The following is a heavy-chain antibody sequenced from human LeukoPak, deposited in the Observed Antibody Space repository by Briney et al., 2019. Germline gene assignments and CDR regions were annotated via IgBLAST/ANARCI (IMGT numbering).Heavy chain of an antibody. CDR3: AGAIGYFDY. J-gene: IGHJ4*02. D-gene: IGHD2-21*01. Sequence: HTGGSLRLSCAASGFTFSSYGMHWVRQAPGKGLEWVAVISYDGSNKYYADSVKGRFTISRDNSKNTLYLQMNSLRAEDTAVYYCAGAIGYFDYWGQGTLVTVSS. V-gene: IGHV3-30*03. CDR2: ISYDGSNK. CDR1: GFTFSSYG.